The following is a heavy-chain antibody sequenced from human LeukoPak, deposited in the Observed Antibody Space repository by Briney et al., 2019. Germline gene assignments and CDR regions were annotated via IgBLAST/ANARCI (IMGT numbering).Heavy chain of an antibody. CDR2: ISSSSSYI. V-gene: IGHV3-21*01. J-gene: IGHJ3*02. Sequence: AGGSLKLSCAASGFTFSSYSMNWVRQAPGKGLEWVSSISSSSSYIYYADSVKGRFTISRDNAKNSLYLQMNSLRAEDTAVYYCASPRTSEYSSSAWPDAFDIWGQGTMVTVSS. CDR1: GFTFSSYS. D-gene: IGHD6-6*01. CDR3: ASPRTSEYSSSAWPDAFDI.